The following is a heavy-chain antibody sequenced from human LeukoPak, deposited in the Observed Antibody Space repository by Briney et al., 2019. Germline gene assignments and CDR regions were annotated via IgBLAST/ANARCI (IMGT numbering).Heavy chain of an antibody. V-gene: IGHV3-48*03. CDR1: GFTFSSYE. Sequence: PGGSLRLSCAASGFTFSSYEMNWVRQAPGKGLEWVSYISSSGNTIYYADSVKGRFTISRDNAKNSLYLQMNSLRAEDTAVYYCARPPAARRGDYWGQGTLVTVSS. J-gene: IGHJ4*02. CDR2: ISSSGNTI. CDR3: ARPPAARRGDY. D-gene: IGHD6-6*01.